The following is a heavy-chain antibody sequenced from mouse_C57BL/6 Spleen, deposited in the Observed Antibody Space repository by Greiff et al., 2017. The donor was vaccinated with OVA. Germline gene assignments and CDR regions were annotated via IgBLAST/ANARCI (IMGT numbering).Heavy chain of an antibody. D-gene: IGHD1-1*01. Sequence: QVQLQQPGAELVRPGSSVKLSCKASGYTFTSYWMHWVKQRPIQGLEWIGNIDPSDSETHYNQKFKDKATLTVVKSSSTAYMQLSSLTSEDSAVDYCARSGYGSRYFDYWGQGTTLTVSS. J-gene: IGHJ2*01. CDR2: IDPSDSET. CDR1: GYTFTSYW. CDR3: ARSGYGSRYFDY. V-gene: IGHV1-52*01.